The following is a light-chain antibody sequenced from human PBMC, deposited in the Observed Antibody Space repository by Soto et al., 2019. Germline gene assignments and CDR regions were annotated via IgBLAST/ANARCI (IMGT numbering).Light chain of an antibody. CDR2: KAS. J-gene: IGKJ1*01. Sequence: DIQMTQSPSTLSASVGDRVTITCRASQSISSWLAWYQQKPGKAPKVLIYKASSLESGVPSRFSGSGSGTEFALTISSLQPDDFGTYYCQQYNKYPRTFGQGTKVEV. V-gene: IGKV1-5*03. CDR3: QQYNKYPRT. CDR1: QSISSW.